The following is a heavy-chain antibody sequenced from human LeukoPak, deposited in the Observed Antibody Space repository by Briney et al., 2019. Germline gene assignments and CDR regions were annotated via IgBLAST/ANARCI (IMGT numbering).Heavy chain of an antibody. CDR3: ARPRLGYSSSGSPFDY. V-gene: IGHV3-21*01. CDR1: GFTFSGYS. Sequence: PGGSLRLSCAASGFTFSGYSMNWVRQAPGKGLEWVASISSRSNYIYYADSLKGRVTVSRDNARNSLFLQMTSLRAEDTAVYYCARPRLGYSSSGSPFDYWGQGTLVTVSS. CDR2: ISSRSNYI. J-gene: IGHJ4*02. D-gene: IGHD6-13*01.